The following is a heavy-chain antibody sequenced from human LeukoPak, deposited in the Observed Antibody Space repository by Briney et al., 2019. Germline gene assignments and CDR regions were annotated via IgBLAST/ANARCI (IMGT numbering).Heavy chain of an antibody. Sequence: SETLSLTCTVSGGSISNSSYYWGWIRQPPGKGLEWIGSIYYSGSTYYNPSLKSRVTISVDTSKNQFSLKLSSVTAADTAVYYCARETPYGSGSYPFDYWGQGILVTVSS. CDR3: ARETPYGSGSYPFDY. V-gene: IGHV4-39*07. D-gene: IGHD3-10*01. J-gene: IGHJ4*02. CDR2: IYYSGST. CDR1: GGSISNSSYY.